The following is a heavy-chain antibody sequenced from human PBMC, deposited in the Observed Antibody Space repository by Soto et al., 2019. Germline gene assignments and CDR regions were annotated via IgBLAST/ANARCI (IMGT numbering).Heavy chain of an antibody. V-gene: IGHV1-2*04. CDR2: INPNSGGS. Sequence: ASVKVSCKASGYTFTGYYMHWVRQAPGQGLEWMGWINPNSGGSNYAQKFRGWVTMTRDTSITTAYMELSRLRSDDTAVYYCATTRKYYYDTTGYDAFDIWGQGTMVTVSS. D-gene: IGHD3-22*01. CDR1: GYTFTGYY. CDR3: ATTRKYYYDTTGYDAFDI. J-gene: IGHJ3*02.